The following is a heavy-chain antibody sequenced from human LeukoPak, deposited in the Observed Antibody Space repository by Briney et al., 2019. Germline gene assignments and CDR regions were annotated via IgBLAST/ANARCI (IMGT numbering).Heavy chain of an antibody. CDR1: GYSISSGYY. J-gene: IGHJ6*03. CDR3: ARVPGSPTSNFMDV. Sequence: SETLSLTCTVSGYSISSGYYWGWIRQPPGKGLEWIGSIYHSGSTYYNPSLKSRVTISVDTSKNQFSLKLSSVTAADTAVYYCARVPGSPTSNFMDVWGKGTTVTVSS. CDR2: IYHSGST. V-gene: IGHV4-38-2*02. D-gene: IGHD3-10*01.